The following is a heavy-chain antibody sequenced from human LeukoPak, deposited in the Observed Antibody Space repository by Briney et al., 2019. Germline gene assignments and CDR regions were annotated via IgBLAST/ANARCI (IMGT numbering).Heavy chain of an antibody. CDR3: AKDWHILTGRNCFDP. CDR2: VSPYNGDT. V-gene: IGHV1-18*01. CDR1: GYTFTSYD. Sequence: GASVKVSCKASGYTFTSYDINWVRQAPGQGLEWMGWVSPYNGDTNYAQKFQGRVTMSTDTSTNTAYMELRSLRFDDTAIYYCAKDWHILTGRNCFDPWGQGTLVTVSS. D-gene: IGHD3-9*01. J-gene: IGHJ5*02.